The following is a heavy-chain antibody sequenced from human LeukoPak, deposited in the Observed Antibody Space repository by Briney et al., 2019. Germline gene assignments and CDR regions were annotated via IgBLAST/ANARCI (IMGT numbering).Heavy chain of an antibody. CDR3: AREPRRYCSSTSCRNWFDP. D-gene: IGHD2-2*01. V-gene: IGHV1-2*02. CDR2: INPNGGGT. CDR1: GYTFTGYY. J-gene: IGHJ5*02. Sequence: GASVKVSCKASGYTFTGYYMHWGRQAPGQGLEWMGWINPNGGGTNYAQKFQGRVTMTRDTSISTAYMELSRLRSDDTAVYYCAREPRRYCSSTSCRNWFDPWGQGTLVTVSS.